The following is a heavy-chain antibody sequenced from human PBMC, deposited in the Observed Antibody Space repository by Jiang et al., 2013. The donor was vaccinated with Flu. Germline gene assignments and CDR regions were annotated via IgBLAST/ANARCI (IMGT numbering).Heavy chain of an antibody. D-gene: IGHD3-3*01. J-gene: IGHJ4*02. CDR3: ARDFTIFGVVITAFDY. Sequence: VQLLESGGGVVQPGRSLRLSCAASGFTFSSYAMHWVRQAPGKGLEWVAVISYDGSNKYYADSVKGRFTISRDNSKNTLYLQMNSLRAEDTAVYYCARDFTIFGVVITAFDYWGQGTLVTVSS. CDR2: ISYDGSNK. CDR1: GFTFSSYA. V-gene: IGHV3-30-3*01.